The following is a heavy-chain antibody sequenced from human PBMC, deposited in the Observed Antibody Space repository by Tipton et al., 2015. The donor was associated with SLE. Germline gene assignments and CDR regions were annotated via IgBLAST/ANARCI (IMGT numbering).Heavy chain of an antibody. V-gene: IGHV3-33*01. CDR3: ARDLDL. CDR1: GFAFSSHG. Sequence: SLRLSCTASGFAFSSHGMHWVRQAPGKGLEWTAVIWHDGSRTLYADSVKGRFTISRDNSKNTLYLQMDSLRAEDTAVYFCARDLDLWGQGTLVTVSS. J-gene: IGHJ5*02. CDR2: IWHDGSRT.